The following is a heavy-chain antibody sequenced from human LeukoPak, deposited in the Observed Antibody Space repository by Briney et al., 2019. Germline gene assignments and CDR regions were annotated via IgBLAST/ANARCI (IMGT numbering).Heavy chain of an antibody. V-gene: IGHV3-66*01. CDR1: GFTFSSYA. CDR2: IYSGGST. D-gene: IGHD1/OR15-1a*01. CDR3: ARDPWNSGFFDY. Sequence: GGSLRLSCAASGFTFSSYALSWVRQAPGKGLEWVSLIYSGGSTYYADSVKGRFTISRDNSKNTLYLQMNSLRAEDTAVYYCARDPWNSGFFDYWGQGALVTVSS. J-gene: IGHJ4*02.